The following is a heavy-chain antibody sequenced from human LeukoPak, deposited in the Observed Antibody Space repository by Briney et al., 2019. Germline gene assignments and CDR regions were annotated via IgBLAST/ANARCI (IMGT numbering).Heavy chain of an antibody. Sequence: GGSLRLSCAASGFTFSTYSMNWVRQAPGKGLEWVSSISSSSGYIHYADSVKGRFTISRDNAKNSLYLQMNSLRAEDTAVYYCASPPDDYSNYGYYWGQGTLVTVSS. V-gene: IGHV3-21*01. J-gene: IGHJ4*02. CDR3: ASPPDDYSNYGYY. CDR1: GFTFSTYS. D-gene: IGHD4-11*01. CDR2: ISSSSGYI.